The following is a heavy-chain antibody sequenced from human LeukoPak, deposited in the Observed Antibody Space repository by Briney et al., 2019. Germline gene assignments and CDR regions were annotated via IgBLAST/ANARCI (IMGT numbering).Heavy chain of an antibody. J-gene: IGHJ6*03. CDR3: ARDSFHYDSSGSSQPHYYYYYMDV. Sequence: ASVKVSCKASGYTFTSYGISWVRQAPGQGLEWMGGIIPIFGTANYAQKFQGRVTITADESTSTAYMELSSLRSEDTAVYYCARDSFHYDSSGSSQPHYYYYYMDVWGKGTTVTISS. CDR1: GYTFTSYG. CDR2: IIPIFGTA. D-gene: IGHD3-22*01. V-gene: IGHV1-69*13.